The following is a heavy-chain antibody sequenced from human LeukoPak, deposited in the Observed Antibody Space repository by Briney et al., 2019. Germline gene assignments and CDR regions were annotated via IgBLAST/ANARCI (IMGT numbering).Heavy chain of an antibody. CDR2: IHHSGST. Sequence: PSETLSLTCAVYGGSFSGYYWSWIRQPPGKGLEWIGEIHHSGSTNYNPSLKSRVTISVDTSKNQFSLNLSSVTAADTALYYCARGSTVATFSYWGQGTLVTVSS. D-gene: IGHD5-12*01. V-gene: IGHV4-34*01. CDR1: GGSFSGYY. J-gene: IGHJ4*02. CDR3: ARGSTVATFSY.